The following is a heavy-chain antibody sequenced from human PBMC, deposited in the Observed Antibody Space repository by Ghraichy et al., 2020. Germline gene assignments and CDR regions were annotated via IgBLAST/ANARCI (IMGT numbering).Heavy chain of an antibody. V-gene: IGHV3-23*01. CDR1: GFTFSSYA. J-gene: IGHJ5*02. Sequence: GESLNISCAASGFTFSSYAMSWVRQAPGKGLEWVSAISGSGGSTYYADSVKGRFTISRDNSKNTLYLQMNSLRAEDTAVYYCAKPFAMVRGVMSWFDPWGQGTLVTVSS. D-gene: IGHD3-10*01. CDR3: AKPFAMVRGVMSWFDP. CDR2: ISGSGGST.